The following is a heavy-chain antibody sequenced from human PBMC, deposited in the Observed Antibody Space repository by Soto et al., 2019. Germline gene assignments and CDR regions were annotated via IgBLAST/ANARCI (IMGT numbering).Heavy chain of an antibody. V-gene: IGHV3-30*18. J-gene: IGHJ6*02. Sequence: QGQLVESGGGVVQPGTSLRLSCEASGFIFSRYGMHWVRQAPGKGLEWVAVISYDGSNKYYAESVKGRFIISRDKSENTLYLQMTSLRAKDTAVYYCAKDLGSGKPYYYYAMDVWGQGTTVTVSS. CDR2: ISYDGSNK. CDR1: GFIFSRYG. D-gene: IGHD3-10*01. CDR3: AKDLGSGKPYYYYAMDV.